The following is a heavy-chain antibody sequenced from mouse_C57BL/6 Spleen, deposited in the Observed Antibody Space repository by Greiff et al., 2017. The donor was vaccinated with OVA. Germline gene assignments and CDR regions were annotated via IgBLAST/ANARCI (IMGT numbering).Heavy chain of an antibody. J-gene: IGHJ3*01. CDR3: ARGVGTSTMVTSY. D-gene: IGHD2-2*01. Sequence: EVKLMESGAELVKPGASVKLSCTASGFNIKDYYMHWVKQRTEQGLEWIGRIAPEDGETKYAPKFQGKATITADTSSNTAYLQLSSLTSEDTAVYYCARGVGTSTMVTSYWGQGTLVTVSA. CDR2: IAPEDGET. V-gene: IGHV14-2*01. CDR1: GFNIKDYY.